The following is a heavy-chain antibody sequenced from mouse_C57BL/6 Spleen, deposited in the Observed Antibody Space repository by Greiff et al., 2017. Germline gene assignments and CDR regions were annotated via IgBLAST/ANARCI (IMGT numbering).Heavy chain of an antibody. CDR2: IHPSDSGT. Sequence: QVQLQQPGAELVKPGASGKVSCKASGYTFTSYWMHWVKQRPGPGLGWIWRIHPSDSGTNYNQKFKGKATLTVDKSSSAAYKQLSSLTSEGSAVYDCAIEGESGASIDYWGQGTTLTVSS. CDR1: GYTFTSYW. CDR3: AIEGESGASIDY. D-gene: IGHD4-1*01. V-gene: IGHV1-74*01. J-gene: IGHJ2*01.